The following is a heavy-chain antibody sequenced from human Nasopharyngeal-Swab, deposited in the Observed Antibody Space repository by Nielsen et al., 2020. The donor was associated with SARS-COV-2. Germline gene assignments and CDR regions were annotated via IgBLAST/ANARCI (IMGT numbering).Heavy chain of an antibody. Sequence: GESLKISCAASGFTFSSYAMTWVRQAPGKGLEWVSVVTGSGYGTDYADSVKGRFTISRDNAKNTLYLQMNSLRAEDTAVYYCARKDVFAYGVDAFDIWGQGTMDTVSS. V-gene: IGHV3-23*01. J-gene: IGHJ3*02. CDR2: VTGSGYGT. CDR3: ARKDVFAYGVDAFDI. CDR1: GFTFSSYA. D-gene: IGHD3-10*01.